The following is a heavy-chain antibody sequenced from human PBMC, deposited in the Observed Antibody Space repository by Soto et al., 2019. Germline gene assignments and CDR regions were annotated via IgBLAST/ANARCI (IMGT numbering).Heavy chain of an antibody. CDR3: TGALSIASRPWLDY. D-gene: IGHD6-6*01. J-gene: IGHJ4*02. CDR2: IYSGGRT. CDR1: GFIVSSNY. Sequence: GGSLRLSCAASGFIVSSNYMTWVRQAPGKGLEWVSVIYSGGRTYYADSVKGRFTISRDNSKNTLFLQMNSLRAEDTAVYYCTGALSIASRPWLDYWGQGTLVTVSS. V-gene: IGHV3-66*01.